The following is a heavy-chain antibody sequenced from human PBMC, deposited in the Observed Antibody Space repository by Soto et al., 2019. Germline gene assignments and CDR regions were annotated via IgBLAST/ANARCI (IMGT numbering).Heavy chain of an antibody. V-gene: IGHV1-18*01. CDR3: TRGSSTPDSGDY. J-gene: IGHJ4*02. CDR1: GYTFTNYG. D-gene: IGHD1-1*01. CDR2: VSAFNGDR. Sequence: QVQLVQSGPEVKKPGASVKVSCKASGYTFTNYGINWVRQAPGQGLEWMGWVSAFNGDRSYVQNVQDRITMTTDTSTNTAYMALRCLRSDDTAIYYCTRGSSTPDSGDYWGQGTLVTVSS.